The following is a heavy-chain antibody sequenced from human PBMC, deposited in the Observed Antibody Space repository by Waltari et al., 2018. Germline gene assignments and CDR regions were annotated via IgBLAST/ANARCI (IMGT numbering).Heavy chain of an antibody. V-gene: IGHV4-59*08. Sequence: QVQLQESGPGLVKPSETLSLTCSVSGGSINNYFWNWIRQPPGKGLQWIGYIRHPGSTKSNPSCKSRVTMAVDTSKGQFSLRLTSGSATDTAVYFCARWDSPGRYFGDWGQGTPVTVSS. CDR3: ARWDSPGRYFGD. D-gene: IGHD1-20*01. CDR2: IRHPGST. CDR1: GGSINNYF. J-gene: IGHJ1*01.